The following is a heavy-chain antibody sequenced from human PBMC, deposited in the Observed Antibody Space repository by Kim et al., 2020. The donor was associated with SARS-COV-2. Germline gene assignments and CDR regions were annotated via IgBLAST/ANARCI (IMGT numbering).Heavy chain of an antibody. D-gene: IGHD5-12*01. V-gene: IGHV5-51*01. Sequence: GESLKISCKGSGYSFTSYWIGWVRQMPGKGLEWMGIIYPGDSDTRYSPSFQGQVTISADKSISTAYLQWSSLKASDTAMYYCARSGYSGYETQYKYYYYGMDVWGQGTTVTVSS. CDR2: IYPGDSDT. J-gene: IGHJ6*02. CDR1: GYSFTSYW. CDR3: ARSGYSGYETQYKYYYYGMDV.